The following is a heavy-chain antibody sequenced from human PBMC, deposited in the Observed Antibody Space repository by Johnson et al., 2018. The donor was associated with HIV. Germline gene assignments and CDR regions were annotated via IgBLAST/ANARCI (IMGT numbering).Heavy chain of an antibody. V-gene: IGHV3-53*01. CDR2: IYSGGST. CDR3: ATSHGSHGAFDI. CDR1: GFTVSSNY. Sequence: VQLVESGGGVVQPGRSLRLSCAASGFTVSSNYMSWVRQAPGKGLEWVSVIYSGGSTYYADSVQGRFTISRDNSKNTLYLQMNSLRAEDTAVYYCATSHGSHGAFDIWGQGTMVTVSS. J-gene: IGHJ3*02. D-gene: IGHD1-26*01.